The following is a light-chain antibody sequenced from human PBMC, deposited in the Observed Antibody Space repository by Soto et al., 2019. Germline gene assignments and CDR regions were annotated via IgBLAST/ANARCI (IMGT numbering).Light chain of an antibody. J-gene: IGLJ1*01. V-gene: IGLV1-44*01. CDR2: RNN. CDR3: AAWDDRLRAPL. CDR1: DSNIGYTT. Sequence: QSALTQPPSASGTPGQRVTISCSGGDSNIGYTTVSWYQHLPGTAPKLLITRNNQRPSGVPDRFSGSTSGTSASLAISGLQSEDEGDYYCAAWDDRLRAPLFGTGPKVT.